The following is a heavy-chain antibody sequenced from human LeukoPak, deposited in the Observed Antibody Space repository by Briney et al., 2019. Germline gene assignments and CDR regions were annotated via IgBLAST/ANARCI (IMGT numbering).Heavy chain of an antibody. CDR3: VLFGESNH. V-gene: IGHV3-30*02. J-gene: IGHJ5*02. Sequence: GGSLRLSCAASGSTFSSYGMHWVRQAPGKGLEWVAFIRYDGSNKYYADSVKGRFTISRDNSKNTLYLQMNSLRAEDTAVYYCVLFGESNHWGQGTLVTVSS. D-gene: IGHD3-10*01. CDR2: IRYDGSNK. CDR1: GSTFSSYG.